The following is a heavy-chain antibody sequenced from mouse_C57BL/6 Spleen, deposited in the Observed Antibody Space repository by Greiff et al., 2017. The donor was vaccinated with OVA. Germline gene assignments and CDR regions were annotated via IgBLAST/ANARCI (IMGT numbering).Heavy chain of an antibody. Sequence: QVQLKESGAELAKPGASVKLSCKASGYTFTSYWMHWVKQRPGQGLEWIGYINPSSGYTKYNQKFKDKATLTADKSSSTAYMQLSSLTYEDSAVYYCARPDYGSSYAMDYWGQVTSVTVSS. CDR2: INPSSGYT. V-gene: IGHV1-7*01. J-gene: IGHJ4*01. D-gene: IGHD1-1*01. CDR1: GYTFTSYW. CDR3: ARPDYGSSYAMDY.